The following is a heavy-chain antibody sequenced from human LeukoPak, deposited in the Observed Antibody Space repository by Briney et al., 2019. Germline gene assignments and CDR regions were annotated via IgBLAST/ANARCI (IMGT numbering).Heavy chain of an antibody. J-gene: IGHJ6*02. D-gene: IGHD6-19*01. CDR2: INHSGST. CDR3: ARAPSYSSGWYSPDYYYGMDV. Sequence: TTSETPSLTCTVSGGSIRGYYWSWIRQPPGKGLEWIGEINHSGSTNYNPSLKSRVTISVDTSKNQFSLKLSSVTAADTAVYYCARAPSYSSGWYSPDYYYGMDVWGQGTTVTVSS. CDR1: GGSIRGYY. V-gene: IGHV4-34*01.